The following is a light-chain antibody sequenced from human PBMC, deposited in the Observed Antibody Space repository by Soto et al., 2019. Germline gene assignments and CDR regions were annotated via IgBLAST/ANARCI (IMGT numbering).Light chain of an antibody. CDR1: SSDVGSYNL. Sequence: QSALTQPASVSGSPGQSITISCTGTSSDVGSYNLVSWYQQHPGKAPKLMIYEGNKRPSGVSNRFSGSKSANTASLTISGLQTEDEADYYCCSYAGTNTFVFGNGTMLTVL. J-gene: IGLJ1*01. V-gene: IGLV2-23*01. CDR2: EGN. CDR3: CSYAGTNTFV.